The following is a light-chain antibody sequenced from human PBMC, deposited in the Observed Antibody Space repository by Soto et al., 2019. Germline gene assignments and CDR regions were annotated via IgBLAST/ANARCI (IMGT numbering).Light chain of an antibody. Sequence: DIQMTQSPSTLSASVGDRVTISCRASQSISNWLAWYQQKPGKAPNLLIYKASSLQSGAPSRFSGSGSGTEFTLTISVLQPDDFATYYCQQYNSYSRAFGQGTKLEIK. J-gene: IGKJ2*01. CDR1: QSISNW. V-gene: IGKV1-5*03. CDR2: KAS. CDR3: QQYNSYSRA.